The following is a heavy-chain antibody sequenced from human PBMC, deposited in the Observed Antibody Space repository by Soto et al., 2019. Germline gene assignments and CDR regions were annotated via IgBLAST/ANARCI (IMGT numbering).Heavy chain of an antibody. CDR2: ISGSGGST. CDR3: AKSEYVDTAMSYYYVMDV. Sequence: GGSLRLSCAASGFTFSSYAMSWVRQAPGKGLEWVSAISGSGGSTYYADSVKGRFTISRDNSKNTLYLQMNSLRAEDTAVYYCAKSEYVDTAMSYYYVMDVWGQGSTVTVSS. D-gene: IGHD5-18*01. J-gene: IGHJ6*02. CDR1: GFTFSSYA. V-gene: IGHV3-23*01.